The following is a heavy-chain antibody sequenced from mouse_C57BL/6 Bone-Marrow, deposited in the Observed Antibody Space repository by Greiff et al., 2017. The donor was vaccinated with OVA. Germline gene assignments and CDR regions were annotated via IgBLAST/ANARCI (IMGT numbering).Heavy chain of an antibody. D-gene: IGHD2-1*01. V-gene: IGHV1-87*01. Sequence: VQLQQPGAELVKPGASVKLSCKASGYTFTSYWMQWVKQRPGQGLEWIGAIYPGNGDTSYNQKFKGKATLTADKSSSTAYMQLSSLTSEDSAVYYCAIYYGHHGRYYFDYWGQGTTLTVSS. CDR1: GYTFTSYW. CDR3: AIYYGHHGRYYFDY. J-gene: IGHJ2*01. CDR2: IYPGNGDT.